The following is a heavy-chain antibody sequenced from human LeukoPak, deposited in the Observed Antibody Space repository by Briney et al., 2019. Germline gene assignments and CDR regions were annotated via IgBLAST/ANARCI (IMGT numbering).Heavy chain of an antibody. Sequence: TSETLSLTCTVSGGSISSGDYYWSWIRQPPGKGLEWIGYIYYSGSTYYNPSLKSRVTISVDTSKNQFSLKLSSGTAADTAVYYCARDGKDDFWSGYYGYWGQGTLVTVSS. CDR1: GGSISSGDYY. D-gene: IGHD3-3*01. CDR3: ARDGKDDFWSGYYGY. V-gene: IGHV4-30-4*01. CDR2: IYYSGST. J-gene: IGHJ4*02.